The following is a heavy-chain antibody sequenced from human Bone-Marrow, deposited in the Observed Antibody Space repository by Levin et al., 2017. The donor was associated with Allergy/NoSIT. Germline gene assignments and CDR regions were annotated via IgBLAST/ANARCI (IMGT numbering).Heavy chain of an antibody. J-gene: IGHJ4*02. CDR3: ARGGGYGDYRAPPLS. V-gene: IGHV3-13*01. CDR2: IGTAGDT. D-gene: IGHD4-17*01. Sequence: GGSLRLSCAASGFTFSSYDMHWVRQATGKGLEWVSAIGTAGDTYYPGSVKGRFTISRENAKNSLYLQMNSLRAGDTAVYYCARGGGYGDYRAPPLSWGQGTLVTVSS. CDR1: GFTFSSYD.